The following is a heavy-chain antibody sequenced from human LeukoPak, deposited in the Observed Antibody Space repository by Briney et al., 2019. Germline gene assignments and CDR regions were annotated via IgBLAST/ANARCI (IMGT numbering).Heavy chain of an antibody. CDR3: AKYQVPAADPYYYYGMDV. D-gene: IGHD2-2*01. CDR1: GFTFSSYA. CDR2: ISGSGGST. V-gene: IGHV3-23*01. Sequence: SGGSLRLSCAASGFTFSSYAMSWVRQAPGKGLKWVSAISGSGGSTYYADSVKGRFTISRDNSKNTLYLQMNSLRAEDTAVYYCAKYQVPAADPYYYYGMDVWGQGTTVTVSS. J-gene: IGHJ6*02.